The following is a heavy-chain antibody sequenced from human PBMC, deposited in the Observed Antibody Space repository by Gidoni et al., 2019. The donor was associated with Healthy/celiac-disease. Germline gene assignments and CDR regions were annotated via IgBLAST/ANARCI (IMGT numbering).Heavy chain of an antibody. CDR2: ISSSSSTI. Sequence: EVQLVESGGGLVQPGGSRRISCAASGFTFSSYSSNWVRQAPGKGLEWVSYISSSSSTIYYADSVKGRFTISRDNAKNSLYLQMNSLRAEDTAVYYCARAGAYYYDSSGYYGLEYIFDYWGQGTLVTVSS. J-gene: IGHJ4*02. D-gene: IGHD3-22*01. CDR3: ARAGAYYYDSSGYYGLEYIFDY. V-gene: IGHV3-48*01. CDR1: GFTFSSYS.